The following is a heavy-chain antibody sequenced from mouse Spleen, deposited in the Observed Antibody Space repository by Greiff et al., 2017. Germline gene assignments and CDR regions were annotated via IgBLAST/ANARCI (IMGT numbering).Heavy chain of an antibody. Sequence: QVQLQQPGAELVMPGASVKLSCKASGYTFTSYWMHWVKQRPGQGLEWIGEIDPSDSYTNYNQKFKGKATLTVDKSSSTAYMQLSSLTSEDSAVYYCARWDRYAFAYWGQGTLVTVSA. CDR2: IDPSDSYT. CDR1: GYTFTSYW. CDR3: ARWDRYAFAY. D-gene: IGHD2-14*01. J-gene: IGHJ3*01. V-gene: IGHV1-69*01.